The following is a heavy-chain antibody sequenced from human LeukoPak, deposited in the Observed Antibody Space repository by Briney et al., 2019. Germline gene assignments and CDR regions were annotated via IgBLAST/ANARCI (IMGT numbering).Heavy chain of an antibody. Sequence: ASVKVSCKASGGTFTSYDINWVRQATGQGLEWMGWMNPNSGNTGYAQKFQGRVTMTRNTSISTAYMELSSLRSEDTAVYYCARGKGIVGATRNAFDIWGQGTMVTVSS. CDR1: GGTFTSYD. CDR3: ARGKGIVGATRNAFDI. J-gene: IGHJ3*02. CDR2: MNPNSGNT. V-gene: IGHV1-8*01. D-gene: IGHD1-26*01.